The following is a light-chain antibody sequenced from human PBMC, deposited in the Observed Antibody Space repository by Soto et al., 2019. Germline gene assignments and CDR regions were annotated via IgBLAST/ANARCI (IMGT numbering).Light chain of an antibody. J-gene: IGKJ5*01. Sequence: DIVMTQSPDSLAVSLGERATINCKSSQSVLYSSNNENYLAWYQQKPGQPPKLLIYWASTRESGVPARFSGSGSGTDFTLTISSLQAEDVAVYYCQQYYNTPITFGQGTRLEIK. CDR3: QQYYNTPIT. V-gene: IGKV4-1*01. CDR1: QSVLYSSNNENY. CDR2: WAS.